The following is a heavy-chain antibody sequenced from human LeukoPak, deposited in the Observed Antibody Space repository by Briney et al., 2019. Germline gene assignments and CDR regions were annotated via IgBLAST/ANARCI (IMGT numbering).Heavy chain of an antibody. V-gene: IGHV1-2*02. Sequence: ASVKVSCKASGYTFTGYYMHWVRQAPGQGLEWMGWINTNNGGTNYAQKFQGRVTMTRDTSISTAYMELSRLRSDDTAVYYCARDWYYDFWSGPNNYYYYGMDVWGQGTTVTVSS. J-gene: IGHJ6*02. CDR3: ARDWYYDFWSGPNNYYYYGMDV. CDR2: INTNNGGT. D-gene: IGHD3-3*01. CDR1: GYTFTGYY.